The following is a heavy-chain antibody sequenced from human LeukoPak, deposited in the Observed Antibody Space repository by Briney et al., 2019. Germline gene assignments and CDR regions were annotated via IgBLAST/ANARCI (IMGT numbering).Heavy chain of an antibody. CDR1: GFTFSGHW. Sequence: GGSLRLSCAASGFTFSGHWMSWVRQAPGKGLEWVASIRQDGSEKHYVDSVEGRFTISRDNAKNSLHLQMNSLRAEDTAVYYCARGSSRPPNAFDIWGQGTLVTVSS. CDR2: IRQDGSEK. CDR3: ARGSSRPPNAFDI. J-gene: IGHJ3*02. D-gene: IGHD6-6*01. V-gene: IGHV3-7*01.